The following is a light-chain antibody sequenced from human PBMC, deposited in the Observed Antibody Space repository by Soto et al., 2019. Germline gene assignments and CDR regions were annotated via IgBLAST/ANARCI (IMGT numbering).Light chain of an antibody. CDR2: EVS. Sequence: QSALTQPASVSGSPGQSITISCTGTSSDVGGYNYVSWYQQHPGKAPKLMIYEVSNRPSGVSNRFSGSKSGNTASLTISGLQAEDDAEYYCSSYTSSSTLYVFGTGTQLTVL. CDR3: SSYTSSSTLYV. V-gene: IGLV2-14*01. J-gene: IGLJ1*01. CDR1: SSDVGGYNY.